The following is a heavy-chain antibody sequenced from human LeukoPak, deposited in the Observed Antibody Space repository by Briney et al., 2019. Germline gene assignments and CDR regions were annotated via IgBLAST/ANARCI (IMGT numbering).Heavy chain of an antibody. CDR3: AKADGDYLNIDY. Sequence: GGSLRLSCAASGFTFSSYAMSWVRQAPGEGLEWVSTISGSSGNTYYADFVKGRFTISRDNSKSTVFLQMNSLRAEDTAVYYCAKADGDYLNIDYWGQGTLVTVSS. CDR2: ISGSSGNT. D-gene: IGHD4-17*01. J-gene: IGHJ4*02. V-gene: IGHV3-23*01. CDR1: GFTFSSYA.